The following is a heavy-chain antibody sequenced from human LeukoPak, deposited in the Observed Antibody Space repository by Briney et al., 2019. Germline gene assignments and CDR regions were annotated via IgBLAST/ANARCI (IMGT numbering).Heavy chain of an antibody. CDR2: IIPMFGTA. CDR3: ARDSSAFRSLIPH. D-gene: IGHD2-21*01. V-gene: IGHV1-69*13. CDR1: GGTFSSYA. Sequence: ASVKVSCKASGGTFSSYAISWVRQAPGRGLEWMGGIIPMFGTAKYAQKFQGRVTITADESTSTAYMELRSLRSEDTAVSYCARDSSAFRSLIPHWGQGTLVTVSS. J-gene: IGHJ1*01.